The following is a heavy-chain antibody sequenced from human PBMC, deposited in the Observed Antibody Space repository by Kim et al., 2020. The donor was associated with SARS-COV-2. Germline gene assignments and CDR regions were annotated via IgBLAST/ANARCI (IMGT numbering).Heavy chain of an antibody. D-gene: IGHD1-26*01. V-gene: IGHV1-69*13. CDR3: ARGPPHSGSNYHYYGMDV. Sequence: SVKVSCKASGGTFSSYAISWVRQAPGQGLEWMGGIIPIFGTANYAQKFQGRVTITADESTSTAYMELSSLRSEDTAVYYCARGPPHSGSNYHYYGMDVWGQGTTVTVSS. CDR2: IIPIFGTA. J-gene: IGHJ6*02. CDR1: GGTFSSYA.